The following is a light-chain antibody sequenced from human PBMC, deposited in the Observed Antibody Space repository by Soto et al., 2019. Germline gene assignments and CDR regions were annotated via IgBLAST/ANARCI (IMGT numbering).Light chain of an antibody. Sequence: DIQMTQSPSSLSASVGDRITITCRASQSTSSYVNWYQQKPRKAPKLLIYTASSLQSGVPSRFSGSGSRTEFTLTISSLQSEDSATYYCQQSYSVPWTFGQGTKVEI. CDR1: QSTSSY. V-gene: IGKV1-39*01. CDR3: QQSYSVPWT. CDR2: TAS. J-gene: IGKJ1*01.